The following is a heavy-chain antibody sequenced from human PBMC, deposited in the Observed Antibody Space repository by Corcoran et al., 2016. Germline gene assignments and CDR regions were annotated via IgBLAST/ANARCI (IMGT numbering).Heavy chain of an antibody. D-gene: IGHD6-6*01. V-gene: IGHV4-59*01. CDR1: GGSISSYY. J-gene: IGHJ6*02. CDR3: ARDLVGQYSSFRRGMDV. CDR2: IYYSGST. Sequence: QVQLQESGPGLVKPSETLSLTCTVSGGSISSYYWSWIRQPPGKGLEWIGYIYYSGSTNYNPSLKSRVTISVDTSKNQFSLKLSSVTAADTAVYYCARDLVGQYSSFRRGMDVWGQGTTVTVAS.